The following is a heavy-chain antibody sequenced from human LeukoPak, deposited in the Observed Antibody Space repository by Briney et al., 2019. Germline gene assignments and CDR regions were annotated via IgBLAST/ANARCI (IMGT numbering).Heavy chain of an antibody. D-gene: IGHD3-22*01. CDR2: TSFDGSDN. J-gene: IGHJ4*02. CDR3: ARAPGTMIVVDY. V-gene: IGHV3-30*04. CDR1: GFTFSTYE. Sequence: GGSLRLSCAASGFTFSTYEINWVRQAPGKGLKRVAVTSFDGSDNYYADSVKGRFTISRDNSKNTLYLQMNSLRPDDTAVYYCARAPGTMIVVDYWGQGTLVTVSS.